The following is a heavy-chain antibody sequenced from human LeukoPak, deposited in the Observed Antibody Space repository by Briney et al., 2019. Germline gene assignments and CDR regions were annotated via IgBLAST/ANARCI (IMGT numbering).Heavy chain of an antibody. Sequence: GGSLRLSCAASGFTFSDYYMSWIRQAPGKGLEWVSYISSSGSTIYYADSVKSRFTISRDNAKNSLCLQMNSLRAEDTAVYYCARGGGCSSTSCPPSARGWFDPWGQGTLVTVSS. J-gene: IGHJ5*02. CDR2: ISSSGSTI. CDR3: ARGGGCSSTSCPPSARGWFDP. V-gene: IGHV3-11*04. CDR1: GFTFSDYY. D-gene: IGHD2-2*01.